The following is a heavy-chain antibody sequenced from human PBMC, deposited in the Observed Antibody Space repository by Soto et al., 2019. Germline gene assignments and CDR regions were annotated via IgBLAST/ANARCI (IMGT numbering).Heavy chain of an antibody. Sequence: QVQLVESGGGVVQPGRSLRLSCAASGFTFSSYGMHWVRQAPGKGLEWVAVIWYDGSNKYYADSVKGRFTISRDNSKNTLYLQMNSLRAEDTAVYYCARFSGSSGYYDYWGQGTLVTVSS. CDR3: ARFSGSSGYYDY. V-gene: IGHV3-33*01. CDR2: IWYDGSNK. CDR1: GFTFSSYG. D-gene: IGHD3-22*01. J-gene: IGHJ4*02.